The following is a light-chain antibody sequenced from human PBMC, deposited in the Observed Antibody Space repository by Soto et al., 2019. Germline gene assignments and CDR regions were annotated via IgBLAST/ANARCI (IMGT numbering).Light chain of an antibody. V-gene: IGLV2-14*01. Sequence: QSALTQPASVSGSPGQSITISCTGTSSDVGGYDYVSWYQQLPGKAPKLLIYDVNNRPSGVSHRFSGSKSGNTASLTISGLQAEDEADYYCRSYPGRSKFVLGPGTKVTVL. J-gene: IGLJ1*01. CDR1: SSDVGGYDY. CDR2: DVN. CDR3: RSYPGRSKFV.